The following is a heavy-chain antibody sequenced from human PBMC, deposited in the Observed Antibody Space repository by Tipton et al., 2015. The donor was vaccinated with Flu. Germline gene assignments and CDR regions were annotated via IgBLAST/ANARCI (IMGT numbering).Heavy chain of an antibody. V-gene: IGHV4-39*01. CDR3: ARLSYFDFGLKNFFFDY. D-gene: IGHD3-3*01. J-gene: IGHJ4*02. CDR2: IYPSGTT. Sequence: TLSLTCTVSSGSIRSTNYFCAWIRQPPGKRLELIGSIYPSGTTYYNPSLKSRVTISVDTSKSQFSLMLRSVTAADTAVYYCARLSYFDFGLKNFFFDYWGQGALVTLSS. CDR1: SGSIRSTNYF.